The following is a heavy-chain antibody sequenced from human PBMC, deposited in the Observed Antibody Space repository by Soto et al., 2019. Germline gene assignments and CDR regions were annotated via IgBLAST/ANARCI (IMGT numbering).Heavy chain of an antibody. Sequence: GESLKISCKGSGYSFRNNWITWVRQMPGKGLEWMGRIDLTDSYTSYSPSFQGHVSFSADTSINTAYLQWSSLRASDTAMYYCARHWGAHSDSSGYHYALDYWGQGTPVTVSS. CDR2: IDLTDSYT. CDR3: ARHWGAHSDSSGYHYALDY. V-gene: IGHV5-10-1*01. J-gene: IGHJ4*02. D-gene: IGHD3-22*01. CDR1: GYSFRNNW.